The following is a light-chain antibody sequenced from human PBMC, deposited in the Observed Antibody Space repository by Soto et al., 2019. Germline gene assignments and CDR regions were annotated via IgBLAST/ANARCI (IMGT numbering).Light chain of an antibody. CDR2: DAS. CDR3: QQRSNWLT. V-gene: IGKV3-11*01. J-gene: IGKJ4*01. CDR1: QSVSSY. Sequence: EIVLTQSPATLSLSPGDRATLSCRASQSVSSYLAWYQQKPGQAPRLLIYDASNRATGIPARFSGSGSGTDFTLTISSLEPEDFAVYYCQQRSNWLTFGGGTQVEIK.